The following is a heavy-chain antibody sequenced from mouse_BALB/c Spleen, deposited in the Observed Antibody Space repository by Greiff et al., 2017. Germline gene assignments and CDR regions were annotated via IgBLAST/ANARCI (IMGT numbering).Heavy chain of an antibody. V-gene: IGHV5-17*02. D-gene: IGHD2-1*01. Sequence: EVQVVESGGGLVQPGGSRKLSCAASGFTFSSFGMHWVRQAPEKGLEWVAYISSGSSTIYYADTVKGRFTISRDNPKNTLFLQMTSLRSEDTAMYYCARRDGNYGWFAYWGQGTLVTVSA. CDR1: GFTFSSFG. J-gene: IGHJ3*01. CDR2: ISSGSSTI. CDR3: ARRDGNYGWFAY.